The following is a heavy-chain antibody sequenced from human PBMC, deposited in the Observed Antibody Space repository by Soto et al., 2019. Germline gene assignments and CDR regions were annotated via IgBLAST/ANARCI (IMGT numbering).Heavy chain of an antibody. V-gene: IGHV4-59*08. CDR1: GVSISSYY. CDR3: ARHDRYCSGGSCSDI. CDR2: IYYSGST. Sequence: SETLSLTCPVSGVSISSYYWSWIRQPPGKGLEWIGYIYYSGSTNYNPSLKSRVTISVDTSKNQFSLKLSSVTAADTAVYYCARHDRYCSGGSCSDIWGQGTMVTVSS. J-gene: IGHJ3*02. D-gene: IGHD2-15*01.